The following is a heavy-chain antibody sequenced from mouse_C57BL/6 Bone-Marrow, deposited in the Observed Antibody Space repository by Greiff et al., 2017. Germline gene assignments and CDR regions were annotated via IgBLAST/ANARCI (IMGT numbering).Heavy chain of an antibody. CDR1: GYTFTSYW. CDR3: ARWLDYYGSSYFDV. J-gene: IGHJ1*03. CDR2: IHPNSGST. D-gene: IGHD1-1*01. Sequence: QVQLQQPGAELVKPGASVKLSCKASGYTFTSYWMHWVKQRPGQGLEWIGMIHPNSGSTNYNEKFKSKATLTVDKSSSTAYMQLSSLTSEDSAVYYSARWLDYYGSSYFDVWGTGTTVTVSS. V-gene: IGHV1-64*01.